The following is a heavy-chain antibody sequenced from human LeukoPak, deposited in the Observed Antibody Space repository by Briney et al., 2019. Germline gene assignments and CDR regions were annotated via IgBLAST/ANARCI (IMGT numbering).Heavy chain of an antibody. J-gene: IGHJ4*02. CDR3: ARGAWATRLGS. CDR2: IYESGTT. V-gene: IGHV4-34*01. CDR1: GDSLNSYC. D-gene: IGHD2-15*01. Sequence: KPSETLSLTCAVYGDSLNSYCWSWVRQPPGEGLEWIGEIYESGTTEYNPSLKSPVTISMVPSKQQFSLSLSSVTAADTAVYYCARGAWATRLGSWGLGTPVIVSS.